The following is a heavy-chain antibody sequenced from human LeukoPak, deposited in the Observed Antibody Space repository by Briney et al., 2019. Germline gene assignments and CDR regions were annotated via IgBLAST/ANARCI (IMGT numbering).Heavy chain of an antibody. D-gene: IGHD3-22*01. Sequence: GGSLRLSCAAYGLTLSTSPMNWVRLAPGNRREWVSTSGTSVDTYYADSVKGRFTTSRDNSKSTLSLQMANLRVEDTAVYYCATKTPGNYPYDYWGQGTLVTVSP. CDR2: SGTSVDT. V-gene: IGHV3-23*01. J-gene: IGHJ4*02. CDR3: ATKTPGNYPYDY. CDR1: GLTLSTSP.